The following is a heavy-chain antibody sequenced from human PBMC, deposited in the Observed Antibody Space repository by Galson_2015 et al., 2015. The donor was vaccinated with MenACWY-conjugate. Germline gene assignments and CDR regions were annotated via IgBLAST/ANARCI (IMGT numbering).Heavy chain of an antibody. V-gene: IGHV3-15*01. Sequence: SLRLSCAASGFTFINAWMSWVRQAPGKGLEWIGHVKRKSDGGTADYAAPVKGRFTISRDDSKSTLYLEMSSLKSEDTAVYYCTADYCSGGSCREDWGQGSLVAVPS. J-gene: IGHJ4*02. D-gene: IGHD2-15*01. CDR1: GFTFINAW. CDR3: TADYCSGGSCRED. CDR2: VKRKSDGGTA.